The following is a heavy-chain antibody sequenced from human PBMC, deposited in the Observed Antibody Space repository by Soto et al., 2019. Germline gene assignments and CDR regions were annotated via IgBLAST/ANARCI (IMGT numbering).Heavy chain of an antibody. CDR3: ARDPPGAGPDFDX. Sequence: GGSLRLSCAASGFTFSSYAMTWVRQAPGKGLEWVSHISGSGDRTYYADSVRGRFTISRDNSKNTLYLQMNSLRAEDTAIYYCARDPPGAGPDFDXWGQGALVTVSS. V-gene: IGHV3-23*01. D-gene: IGHD3-10*01. J-gene: IGHJ4*02. CDR2: ISGSGDRT. CDR1: GFTFSSYA.